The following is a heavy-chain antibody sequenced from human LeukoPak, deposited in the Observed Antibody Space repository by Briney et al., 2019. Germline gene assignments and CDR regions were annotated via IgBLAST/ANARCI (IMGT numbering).Heavy chain of an antibody. J-gene: IGHJ5*02. CDR3: ARRHRGATSDLDWFDP. V-gene: IGHV4-59*08. D-gene: IGHD1-26*01. CDR1: GGSISSYY. Sequence: SETLSLTCTVSGGSISSYYWSWIRQPPEKGLEYIGYIDYRGTSDYNPSLKSRVTISLDTSKNQFSLRLTSVTAADTAVYFCARRHRGATSDLDWFDPWGQGTLVTVSS. CDR2: IDYRGTS.